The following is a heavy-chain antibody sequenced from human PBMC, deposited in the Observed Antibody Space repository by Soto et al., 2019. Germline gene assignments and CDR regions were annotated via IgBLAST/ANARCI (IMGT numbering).Heavy chain of an antibody. CDR1: NGSISSRSSY. Sequence: TSETLSLTCIVSNGSISSRSSYWGWIRQTPGKGLEWIGSIYYIGNTYYNPSLKSRVTISIDTSKTQFSLKMSSVTAADTAVYYCASTERFWFDPWGQGTLVTVSS. D-gene: IGHD6-25*01. V-gene: IGHV4-39*01. CDR3: ASTERFWFDP. J-gene: IGHJ5*02. CDR2: IYYIGNT.